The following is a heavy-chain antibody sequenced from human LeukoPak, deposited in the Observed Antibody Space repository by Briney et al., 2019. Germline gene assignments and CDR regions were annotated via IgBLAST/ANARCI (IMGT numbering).Heavy chain of an antibody. J-gene: IGHJ4*02. V-gene: IGHV3-23*01. CDR3: AKDPSRLPYFDY. CDR2: ISGSGGST. Sequence: PGGSLRLSCAASGFTFSSYAMSRVPQAPGKGLEWVSAISGSGGSTYYADSVKGRFTISRDNSKNTLYLQMNSLRAEDTAVYYCAKDPSRLPYFDYWGQGTLVTVSS. CDR1: GFTFSSYA.